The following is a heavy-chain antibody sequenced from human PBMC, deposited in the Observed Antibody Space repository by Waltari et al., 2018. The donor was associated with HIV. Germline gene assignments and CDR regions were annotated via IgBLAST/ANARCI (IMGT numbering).Heavy chain of an antibody. CDR1: GFSFSTYV. V-gene: IGHV3-30*01. J-gene: IGHJ4*02. CDR3: AREFYYDSTGYNSGFDY. Sequence: QVHLVESGGGVVQPGRSLRLSCAASGFSFSTYVMHWVRQAPGKRLGWVAGISNDGSHKYHADSVKGRVTSSRDNSRNTLYLQMNSLRPEDTAVYFCAREFYYDSTGYNSGFDYWGQGTLVTVSS. D-gene: IGHD3-22*01. CDR2: ISNDGSHK.